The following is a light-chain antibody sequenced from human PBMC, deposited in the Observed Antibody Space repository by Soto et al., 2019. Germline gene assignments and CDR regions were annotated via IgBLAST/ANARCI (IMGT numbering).Light chain of an antibody. CDR2: LNSDGSH. Sequence: QLVLTQSPSASASLGASVKLTCTLSSGHSSYAIAWHQQQPEKGPRYLMKLNSDGSHSKGDGIPDRFSGSSSGAERYLPISRPQSEDEADYYCQTWGTGIVVFGGGTKLTVL. J-gene: IGLJ2*01. CDR1: SGHSSYA. CDR3: QTWGTGIVV. V-gene: IGLV4-69*01.